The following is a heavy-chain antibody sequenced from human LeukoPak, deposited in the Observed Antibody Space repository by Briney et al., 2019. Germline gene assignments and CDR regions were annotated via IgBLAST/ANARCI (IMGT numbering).Heavy chain of an antibody. J-gene: IGHJ4*02. V-gene: IGHV4-34*01. CDR2: INHSGST. CDR1: GGSFSGYY. CDR3: ARALNDYGDSPTDY. D-gene: IGHD4-17*01. Sequence: SETLSLTCAVYGGSFSGYYWSWIRQPPGKGLEWIGEINHSGSTNYNPSLKSRVTVSVDTSKNQFSLKLSSVTAADTAVYYCARALNDYGDSPTDYWGQGTLVTVSS.